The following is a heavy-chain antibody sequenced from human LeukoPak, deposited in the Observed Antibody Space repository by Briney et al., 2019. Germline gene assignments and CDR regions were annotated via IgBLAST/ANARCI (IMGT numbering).Heavy chain of an antibody. CDR1: GGTFSSYA. D-gene: IGHD3-3*01. Sequence: GASVKVSCKASGGTFSSYAISWVRQAPGQGLEWMGRIIPILGIANYAQKFQGRVTITADKSTSTAYMELSSLRSEDTAVYYCARWGSTIFGVVSQYYYYMDVWGKGTTATVSS. CDR2: IIPILGIA. V-gene: IGHV1-69*04. J-gene: IGHJ6*03. CDR3: ARWGSTIFGVVSQYYYYMDV.